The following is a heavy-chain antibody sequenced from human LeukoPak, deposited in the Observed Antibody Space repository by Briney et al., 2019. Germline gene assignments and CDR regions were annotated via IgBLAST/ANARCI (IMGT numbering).Heavy chain of an antibody. CDR3: ARALYDFWSGYSELDAFDI. J-gene: IGHJ3*02. D-gene: IGHD3-3*01. V-gene: IGHV1-8*03. CDR1: GYTFTSYD. Sequence: ASVKVSCKASGYTFTSYDINWVRQATGQGLEWMGWMNPNSGNTGYAQKFQGRVTITRNTSISTAYMELSSLRSEDTAVYYCARALYDFWSGYSELDAFDIWGQGTMVTVSS. CDR2: MNPNSGNT.